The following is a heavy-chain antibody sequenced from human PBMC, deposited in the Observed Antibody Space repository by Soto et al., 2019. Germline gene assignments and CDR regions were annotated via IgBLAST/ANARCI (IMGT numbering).Heavy chain of an antibody. J-gene: IGHJ6*02. Sequence: SDTLSLTCTVSGGSISSSSYYWGWIRQPPGKGLEWIGSIYYSGSTYYNPSLKSRVTISVDTSKNQFSLKLSSVTAADTAVYYCARYHAAAGKGPDHYYGMDGWGQGTTVTVSS. D-gene: IGHD6-13*01. CDR3: ARYHAAAGKGPDHYYGMDG. V-gene: IGHV4-39*01. CDR2: IYYSGST. CDR1: GGSISSSSYY.